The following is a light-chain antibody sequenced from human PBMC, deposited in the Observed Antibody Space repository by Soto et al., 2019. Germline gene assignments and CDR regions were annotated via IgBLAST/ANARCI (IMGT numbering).Light chain of an antibody. CDR2: GAS. CDR3: QQDGSSPRT. Sequence: EIVLTQSPGTLSLSPGERATLSCRASQSVSRSYLAWYQQKPGQAPRLLIYGASSRATGIPDRFSGSGSGTDFTLTISTLEAEDFAVYYCQQDGSSPRTFGQGTKVEIK. CDR1: QSVSRSY. V-gene: IGKV3-20*01. J-gene: IGKJ1*01.